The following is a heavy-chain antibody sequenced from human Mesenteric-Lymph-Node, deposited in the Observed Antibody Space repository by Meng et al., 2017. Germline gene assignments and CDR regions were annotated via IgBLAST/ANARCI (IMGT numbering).Heavy chain of an antibody. J-gene: IGHJ4*02. V-gene: IGHV4-4*02. D-gene: IGHD2/OR15-2a*01. CDR3: ASAGYYCLDY. CDR2: IHHTGST. Sequence: QLQLQGPGPGVVKPSGILSPTCAASGGSISSGDWWSWVRQPPGKGLEWIGEIHHTGSTNYNPSFKSRVTILVDKSENLFSLRLTSVTAADTAVYYCASAGYYCLDYWGQGSLVTVSS. CDR1: GGSISSGDW.